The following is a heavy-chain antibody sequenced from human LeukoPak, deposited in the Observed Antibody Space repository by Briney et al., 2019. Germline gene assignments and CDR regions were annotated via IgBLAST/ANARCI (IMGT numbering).Heavy chain of an antibody. CDR1: GYTFTGYY. Sequence: SVKVSCKASGYTFTGYYMHWVRQAPGQGLEWMGGIIPIFGTANYAQKFQGRVTITADESTSTAYMELNSLRSEDTAVYYCARKYCSGGSCYNSRGWFDPWGQGTLVTVSS. CDR3: ARKYCSGGSCYNSRGWFDP. D-gene: IGHD2-15*01. J-gene: IGHJ5*02. V-gene: IGHV1-69*13. CDR2: IIPIFGTA.